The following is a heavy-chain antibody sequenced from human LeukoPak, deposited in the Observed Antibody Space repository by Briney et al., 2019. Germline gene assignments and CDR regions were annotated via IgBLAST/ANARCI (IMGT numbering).Heavy chain of an antibody. V-gene: IGHV4-39*01. J-gene: IGHJ4*02. CDR2: IVYSGTT. CDR1: GGSISGSSYY. CDR3: ARDFGDHRIDY. D-gene: IGHD4-17*01. Sequence: SSETLSLTCTVSGGSISGSSYYWGWVRQPPGKGLEWIGSIVYSGTTHYDPSLKSRVTISVDTSKSQFSLRLSPVTAADTAIYYCARDFGDHRIDYWGQGTLVTVSS.